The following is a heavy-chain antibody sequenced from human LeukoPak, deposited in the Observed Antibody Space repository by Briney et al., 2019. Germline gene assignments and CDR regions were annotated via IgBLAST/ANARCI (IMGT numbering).Heavy chain of an antibody. V-gene: IGHV3-23*01. CDR2: ISGSGGSA. CDR1: GFTFTSYA. CDR3: AKDMKWELLPGYMDV. Sequence: GGSLRLSCAASGFTFTSYAMSWVRQAPGKGLEWVSVISGSGGSAYYADSVKGRFTISRDNSKNTLYVQMKRLRAEDTAVYYCAKDMKWELLPGYMDVWGKGTTVTVSS. D-gene: IGHD1-26*01. J-gene: IGHJ6*03.